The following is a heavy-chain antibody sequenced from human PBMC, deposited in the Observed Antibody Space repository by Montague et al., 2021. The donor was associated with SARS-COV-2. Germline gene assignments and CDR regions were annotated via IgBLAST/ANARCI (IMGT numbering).Heavy chain of an antibody. J-gene: IGHJ6*02. D-gene: IGHD3-10*01. Sequence: SETLSLTCAVYGGSSSGAYWNWVRQPPGKGLEWIAEINYSGSANYNPSLKSRVTLSVDRSKNQFSLQLRSVTAADRAVYYCAGGVYDSGNYYTRDQYYGLDVWGQGTTVAVSS. CDR3: AGGVYDSGNYYTRDQYYGLDV. CDR2: INYSGSA. CDR1: GGSSSGAY. V-gene: IGHV4-34*01.